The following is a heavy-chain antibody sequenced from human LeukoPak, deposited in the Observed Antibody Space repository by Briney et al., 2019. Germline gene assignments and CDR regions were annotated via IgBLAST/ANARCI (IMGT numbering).Heavy chain of an antibody. Sequence: GASVKVSCKASGYTFTSYDINWGRQATGQGLDWMGWMNPNSGNTGYAQKFQGRVTMTRNTSISTAYMELSSLRSEDTAVYYCARAAVTTSNWFDPWGQGTLVTVSS. D-gene: IGHD4-11*01. V-gene: IGHV1-8*01. CDR2: MNPNSGNT. J-gene: IGHJ5*02. CDR1: GYTFTSYD. CDR3: ARAAVTTSNWFDP.